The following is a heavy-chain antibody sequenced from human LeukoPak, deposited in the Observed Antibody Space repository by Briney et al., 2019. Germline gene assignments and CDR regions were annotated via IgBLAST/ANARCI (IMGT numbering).Heavy chain of an antibody. J-gene: IGHJ4*02. CDR2: ILSSGST. CDR1: GGSISNYY. D-gene: IGHD5-24*01. Sequence: SETLSLTCTVSGGSISNYYWSWIRQPPGKGLEWIGFILSSGSTYYNPSLKSRVTISADTSNNQFSLKLNSVTAADTAVYYCARAGPRRGGYNADYWGQGTLVTVSS. V-gene: IGHV4-59*01. CDR3: ARAGPRRGGYNADY.